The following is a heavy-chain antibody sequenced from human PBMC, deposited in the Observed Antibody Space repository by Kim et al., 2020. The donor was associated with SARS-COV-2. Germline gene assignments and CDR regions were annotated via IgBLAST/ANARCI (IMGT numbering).Heavy chain of an antibody. Sequence: SETLSLTCTVSGGSISSYFWSWIRQPPGKGLEWIGNIFYSGNTNYNASLKRRVTISLNTSKNQFSLRLTSVTAADTAVYYCARLGCSSISCSTFDRWGQGTRVTVSP. CDR3: ARLGCSSISCSTFDR. J-gene: IGHJ5*02. D-gene: IGHD2-2*01. CDR2: IFYSGNT. CDR1: GGSISSYF. V-gene: IGHV4-59*08.